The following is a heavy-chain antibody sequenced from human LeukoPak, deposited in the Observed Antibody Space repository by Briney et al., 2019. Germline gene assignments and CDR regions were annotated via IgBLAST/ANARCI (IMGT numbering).Heavy chain of an antibody. V-gene: IGHV3-7*01. CDR3: KRGDYYSGTYSLSFFDL. Sequence: PGGSLRLSSADPVFTFSKYWLTSVRQAPGKGLEWVANINQDDSQIYYLESVEGRFTITRDNAKNSLHLQMNSLRAEDTAIYCCKRGDYYSGTYSLSFFDLWGQGTLVTVSS. CDR1: VFTFSKYW. D-gene: IGHD3-10*01. CDR2: INQDDSQI. J-gene: IGHJ4*02.